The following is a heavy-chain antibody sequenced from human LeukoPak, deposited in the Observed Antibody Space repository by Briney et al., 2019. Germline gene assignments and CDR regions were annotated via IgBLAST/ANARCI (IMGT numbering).Heavy chain of an antibody. CDR1: GGSISSGDYY. D-gene: IGHD3-3*01. CDR2: IYYSGST. V-gene: IGHV4-61*08. Sequence: PSETLSLTCTVSGGSISSGDYYWSWIRQPPGKGLEWIGYIYYSGSTNYNPSLKSRVTISVDTSKNQFSLKLSSVTAADTTVYYCARVGGYYLNYYYYYGMDVWGQGTTVTVSS. CDR3: ARVGGYYLNYYYYYGMDV. J-gene: IGHJ6*02.